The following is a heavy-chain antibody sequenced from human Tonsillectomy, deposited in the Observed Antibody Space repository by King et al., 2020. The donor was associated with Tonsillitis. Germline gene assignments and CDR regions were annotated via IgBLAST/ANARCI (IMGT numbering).Heavy chain of an antibody. V-gene: IGHV4-30-4*01. J-gene: IGHJ5*02. CDR2: IYYSGST. D-gene: IGHD2-21*01. CDR1: GGSIPSGDYY. Sequence: QLQESGPGLVKPSQTLSLTCTVSGGSIPSGDYYWSWIRQPPGKGLEWIGYIYYSGSTYYNPSLRSRVAISVDPSKNQFSLKLSSVSAADTAVYYCARRIVVGPDVAFDPWGQGTLAT. CDR3: ARRIVVGPDVAFDP.